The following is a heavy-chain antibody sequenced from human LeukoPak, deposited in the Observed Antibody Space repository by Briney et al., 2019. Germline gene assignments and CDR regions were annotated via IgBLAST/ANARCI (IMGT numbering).Heavy chain of an antibody. Sequence: SETLSLTCAVSGGSISSGGYSWSWIRQPPGKGLEWIGNVYYIGTTSYNSSLQSRVTISVDTSKNQFSLEVTSVTAADTAVYYCARNTSSSPWFDPWGQGTLVTVSS. CDR1: GGSISSGGYS. CDR2: VYYIGTT. J-gene: IGHJ5*02. CDR3: ARNTSSSPWFDP. D-gene: IGHD6-6*01. V-gene: IGHV4-61*08.